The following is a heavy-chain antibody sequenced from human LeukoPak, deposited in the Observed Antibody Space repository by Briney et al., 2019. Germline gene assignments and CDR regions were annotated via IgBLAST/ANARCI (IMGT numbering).Heavy chain of an antibody. Sequence: SVKVSCKASGGTFSSYAISWVRQAPGQGLEWMGGIIPVFGTANYAQEFQGRVTITADESTSTAYMELSSLRSEDTAVYYCARDRVVGLGIDNAFDIWGHGTMVTVSS. CDR1: GGTFSSYA. V-gene: IGHV1-69*13. J-gene: IGHJ3*02. CDR2: IIPVFGTA. CDR3: ARDRVVGLGIDNAFDI. D-gene: IGHD2-15*01.